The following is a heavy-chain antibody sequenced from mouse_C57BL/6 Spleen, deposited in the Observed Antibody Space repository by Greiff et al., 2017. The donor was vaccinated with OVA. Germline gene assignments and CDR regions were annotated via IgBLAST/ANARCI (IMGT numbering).Heavy chain of an antibody. D-gene: IGHD2-2*01. V-gene: IGHV1-82*01. Sequence: VQLQQSGPELVKPGASVKISCKASGYAFSSSWMNWVKQRPGKGLEWIGRIYPGDGDTNYNGKFKGKATLTADKSSSTAYMQLSSLTSEDSAVYFCARNGGYDCFDYWGQGTTLTVSS. CDR1: GYAFSSSW. CDR2: IYPGDGDT. J-gene: IGHJ2*01. CDR3: ARNGGYDCFDY.